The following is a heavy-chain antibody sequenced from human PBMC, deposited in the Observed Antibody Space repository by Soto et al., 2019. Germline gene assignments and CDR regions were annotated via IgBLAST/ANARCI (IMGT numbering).Heavy chain of an antibody. Sequence: LRLSGAASGFTFSSYAMSWDREAPGKGLEWVSAISGSGGSTYYADSVKGRFTISRDNSKNTLYLQMNSLRAEDTAVYYCAKDLRDSSGYYLPCYFDYWRQGTLVTFSS. CDR1: GFTFSSYA. D-gene: IGHD3-22*01. J-gene: IGHJ4*02. CDR3: AKDLRDSSGYYLPCYFDY. CDR2: ISGSGGST. V-gene: IGHV3-23*01.